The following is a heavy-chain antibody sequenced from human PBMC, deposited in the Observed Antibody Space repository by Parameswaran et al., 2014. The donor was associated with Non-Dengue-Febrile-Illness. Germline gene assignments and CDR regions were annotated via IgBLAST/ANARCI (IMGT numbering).Heavy chain of an antibody. Sequence: RWIRQPPGKGLEWIGYIHYSGGANYNPSLKSRVTISVDTSKNQFSLKLSSVTAADTAVFFCARGDFWSGVDLRGQGTTVTVSS. J-gene: IGHJ6*02. CDR3: ARGDFWSGVDL. CDR2: IHYSGGA. D-gene: IGHD3-3*01. V-gene: IGHV4-59*01.